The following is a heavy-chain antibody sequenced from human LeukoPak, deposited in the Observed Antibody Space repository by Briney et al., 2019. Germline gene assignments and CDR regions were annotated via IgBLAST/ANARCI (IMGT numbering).Heavy chain of an antibody. Sequence: ASVKVSCKASGYTFTSYAMHWVRQAPGQRLGWMGWINAGNGNTKYSQKFQGRVTITRDTSASTAYMELSSLRSEDTAVYYCARFEAIGSGYGLFDYWGQGTLVTVSS. D-gene: IGHD5-12*01. V-gene: IGHV1-3*01. CDR2: INAGNGNT. CDR1: GYTFTSYA. CDR3: ARFEAIGSGYGLFDY. J-gene: IGHJ4*02.